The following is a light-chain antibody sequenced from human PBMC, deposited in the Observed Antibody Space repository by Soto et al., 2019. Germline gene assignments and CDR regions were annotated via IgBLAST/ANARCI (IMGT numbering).Light chain of an antibody. CDR2: GAS. Sequence: EIVLTQSPGTLSLSPGERATLSCRASQSVSSSYLAWYQRRPGQAPRLLIYGASSRATGIPHRFSGSGSGTDFTLTISRLKPEDFAVYYCQQYGSSPPWTFGQGTKVEIK. CDR1: QSVSSSY. V-gene: IGKV3-20*01. J-gene: IGKJ1*01. CDR3: QQYGSSPPWT.